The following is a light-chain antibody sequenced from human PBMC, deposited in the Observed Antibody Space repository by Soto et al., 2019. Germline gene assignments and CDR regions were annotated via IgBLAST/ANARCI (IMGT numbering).Light chain of an antibody. CDR3: HQYYSTIT. Sequence: DIVMTQSPDSLAVSLGERATINCKSSQTVLYSSNNKNYLAWYQQKPGQPPKLLIYWASTRESGVPDRFSGNGSGTDFTLTISSLQAEDVAVYYCHQYYSTITFSKGTRLESK. CDR2: WAS. CDR1: QTVLYSSNNKNY. V-gene: IGKV4-1*01. J-gene: IGKJ5*01.